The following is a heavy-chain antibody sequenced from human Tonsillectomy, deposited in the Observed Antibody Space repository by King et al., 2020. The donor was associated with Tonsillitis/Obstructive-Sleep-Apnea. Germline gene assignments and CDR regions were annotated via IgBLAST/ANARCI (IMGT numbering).Heavy chain of an antibody. D-gene: IGHD3-3*01. J-gene: IGHJ6*03. CDR2: XXXXXXX. CDR3: ARGVEEYYDFWSGSLGYYYMDV. CDR1: GGSFSGYY. Sequence: VQLQQWGAGLLKPSETLSLTCAVYGGSFSGYYWSWXRXPXGKXXXWXXXXXXXXXXXXXXXLXXRVXISVDTSXNQFSLKLSSVXAADTAVYXCARGVEEYYDFWSGSLGYYYMDVWGKGTTVTVSS. V-gene: IGHV4-34*01.